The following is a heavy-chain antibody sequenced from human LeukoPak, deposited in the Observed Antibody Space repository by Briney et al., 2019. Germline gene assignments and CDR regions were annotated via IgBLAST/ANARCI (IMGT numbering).Heavy chain of an antibody. J-gene: IGHJ4*02. CDR2: FDPEDGET. V-gene: IGHV1-24*01. Sequence: ASVKVSCKVSGYTLTELSMHWVRQAPGKGLEWMGGFDPEDGETIYAQKFQGRVTMTEDTSTDTAYMELRSLRSDDTAVYYCARTLHGSGIGLGSELWGQGTLVTVSS. CDR1: GYTLTELS. CDR3: ARTLHGSGIGLGSEL. D-gene: IGHD3/OR15-3a*01.